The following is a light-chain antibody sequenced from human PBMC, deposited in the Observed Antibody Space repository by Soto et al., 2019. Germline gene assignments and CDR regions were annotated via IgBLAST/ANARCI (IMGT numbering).Light chain of an antibody. V-gene: IGKV1-5*03. J-gene: IGKJ4*01. CDR2: RAS. CDR1: RGIGTW. Sequence: TQMTQSPSTLSASVGDSVSITCRASRGIGTWLAWYQQKPGRAPNLLIYRASTLARGVPSRFSGSGSGTEFTLTISSLQPDDFATYFCHRHETYPLAFGGGTKVDIK. CDR3: HRHETYPLA.